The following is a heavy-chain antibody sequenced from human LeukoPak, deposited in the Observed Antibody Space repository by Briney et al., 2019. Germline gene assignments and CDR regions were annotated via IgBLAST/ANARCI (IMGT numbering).Heavy chain of an antibody. CDR1: GFTFSSYS. D-gene: IGHD3-3*01. CDR2: IKQDGSEK. V-gene: IGHV3-7*01. Sequence: GGSLRLSCAASGFTFSSYSMNWVRQPPGKGLEWVANIKQDGSEKYYVDSVKGRFTISRDNAKNSLYLQMNSLRAEDTAVYYCARDTYYDFWFTDLWGQGTLVTVSS. J-gene: IGHJ4*02. CDR3: ARDTYYDFWFTDL.